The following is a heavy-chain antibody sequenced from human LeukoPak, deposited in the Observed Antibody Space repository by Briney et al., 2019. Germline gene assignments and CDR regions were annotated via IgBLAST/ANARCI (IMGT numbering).Heavy chain of an antibody. CDR3: ARAYYDILTASTQIPHFDY. CDR2: INPNSGGT. Sequence: GASVKVSCKASGYTFTGYYIHWVRQAPGQGLEWMGRINPNSGGTNYAQKFQGRVTMTWDTSISTAYMELSRLRSDDTAVFYCARAYYDILTASTQIPHFDYWGQGTLVTVSS. CDR1: GYTFTGYY. J-gene: IGHJ4*02. V-gene: IGHV1-2*06. D-gene: IGHD3-9*01.